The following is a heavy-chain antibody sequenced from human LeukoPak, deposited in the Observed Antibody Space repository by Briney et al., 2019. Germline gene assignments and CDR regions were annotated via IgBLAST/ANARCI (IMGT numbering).Heavy chain of an antibody. Sequence: GGSLRLSCAASGFTFSSYGMSWVRQAPGRGLEWVSAFSGSGGSTYYADSVKGRFTISRDNSKNTLYLQMNSLRAEDTAVYYCAKSVGTYCFDHWGQGALVTVSS. V-gene: IGHV3-23*01. CDR1: GFTFSSYG. CDR3: AKSVGTYCFDH. D-gene: IGHD7-27*01. CDR2: FSGSGGST. J-gene: IGHJ4*02.